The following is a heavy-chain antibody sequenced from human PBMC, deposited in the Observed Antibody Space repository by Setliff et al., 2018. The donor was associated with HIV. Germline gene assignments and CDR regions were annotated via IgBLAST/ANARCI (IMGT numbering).Heavy chain of an antibody. CDR2: INPSGGST. J-gene: IGHJ4*02. CDR3: ARDQSNGSGSYLDY. D-gene: IGHD3-10*01. CDR1: GGTFGNYG. V-gene: IGHV1-46*01. Sequence: ASVKVSCKASGGTFGNYGVGWVRQVPGQGLEWMGIINPSGGSTSYPQKFQGRVTMTRDTSTSTVYMELSSLRSEDTAVYYCARDQSNGSGSYLDYWGQGTLVTVSS.